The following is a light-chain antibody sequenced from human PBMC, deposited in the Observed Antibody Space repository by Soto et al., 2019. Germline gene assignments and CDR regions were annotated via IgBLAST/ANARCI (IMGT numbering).Light chain of an antibody. CDR2: RNN. CDR1: SSNIGSNY. V-gene: IGLV1-47*01. Sequence: QSVLTQPPSASGTPGQRVTISCSGSSSNIGSNYVYWYQQLPGTAPKLLIYRNNQRPSGVPDRFSVSTSGTSASLAISGLRSEDEADYYCAAWDDSLSGHVVIGGGTKLTVL. CDR3: AAWDDSLSGHVV. J-gene: IGLJ2*01.